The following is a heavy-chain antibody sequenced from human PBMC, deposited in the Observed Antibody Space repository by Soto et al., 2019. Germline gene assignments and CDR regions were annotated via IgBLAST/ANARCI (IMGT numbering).Heavy chain of an antibody. V-gene: IGHV1-46*01. CDR1: GYSFISYY. CDR2: INPSGGST. J-gene: IGHJ3*02. CDR3: AREDTANGGAFDI. Sequence: ASVKVSCKASGYSFISYYMNWVRQAPGQGLEWMGMINPSGGSTSSAQKFQGRVTMTRDTSTSTVYMELSSLRSEDTAVYYCAREDTANGGAFDIWGQGTMVTGSS. D-gene: IGHD5-18*01.